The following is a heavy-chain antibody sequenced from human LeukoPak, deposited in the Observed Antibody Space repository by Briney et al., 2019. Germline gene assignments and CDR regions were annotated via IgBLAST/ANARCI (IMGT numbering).Heavy chain of an antibody. CDR2: IYDSGST. J-gene: IGHJ5*02. Sequence: SETLSLTCSVSGGSISSYYWSWVRQPPGKGLEWRGYIYDSGSTNYNPSLKRRVTISVDKSKNKFSLKRSSVTAPDTAVYYCTRGPDDYGDYGGENWFDPWGQGTLVTVSS. D-gene: IGHD4-17*01. V-gene: IGHV4-59*01. CDR3: TRGPDDYGDYGGENWFDP. CDR1: GGSISSYY.